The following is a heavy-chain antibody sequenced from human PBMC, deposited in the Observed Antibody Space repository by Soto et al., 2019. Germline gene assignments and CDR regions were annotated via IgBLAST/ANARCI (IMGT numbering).Heavy chain of an antibody. J-gene: IGHJ4*02. CDR3: ARDPKTTGGQHWAFNYSDS. D-gene: IGHD2-8*02. CDR1: GFSFSISP. Sequence: GGSLRLSCAASGFSFSISPMHWVRQAPGKGPEWVARISYDGTNKSYADSVKGRFTISRDNTKSTLYLHMNSYRHKNAAVYYCARDPKTTGGQHWAFNYSDSWGQGTLVTVSS. CDR2: ISYDGTNK. V-gene: IGHV3-30-3*01.